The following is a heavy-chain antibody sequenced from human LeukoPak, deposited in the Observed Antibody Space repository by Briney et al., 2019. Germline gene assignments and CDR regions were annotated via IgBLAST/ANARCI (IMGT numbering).Heavy chain of an antibody. CDR3: GRHRSGSGTYFIDY. Sequence: GGSLRLSCVGSGFTFSDYWMSWVRQAPGKGLEWVANIKQDGSEKDYVDALKGRFTISRDNAKNSLYLQMNSLRAEDTAVYYCGRHRSGSGTYFIDYWGQGTLVRVSS. V-gene: IGHV3-7*01. CDR2: IKQDGSEK. D-gene: IGHD3-10*01. CDR1: GFTFSDYW. J-gene: IGHJ4*02.